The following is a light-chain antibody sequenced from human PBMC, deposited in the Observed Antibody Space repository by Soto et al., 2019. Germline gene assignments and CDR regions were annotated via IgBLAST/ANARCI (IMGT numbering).Light chain of an antibody. V-gene: IGKV3-20*01. J-gene: IGKJ3*01. CDR3: HQFGSSPLDT. CDR1: QTISSSF. CDR2: RAS. Sequence: EIVLTQSPGTLSLSPGERATLSCRASQTISSSFLAWYQQKPGQAPRLLIYRASRRAPGIPDRFSGSGSWTDFPLPISRLEPEDFAVYYCHQFGSSPLDTFGPGTKVEIK.